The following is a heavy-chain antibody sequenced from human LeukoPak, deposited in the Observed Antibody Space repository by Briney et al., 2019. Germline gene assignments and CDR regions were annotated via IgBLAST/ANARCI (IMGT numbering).Heavy chain of an antibody. D-gene: IGHD2-2*02. J-gene: IGHJ5*02. V-gene: IGHV1-2*02. CDR1: GYTFTGYY. CDR3: ARELGYCSSTSCYIP. Sequence: ASVKVSCKASGYTFTGYYMHWVRQAPGQGLEWMGWINPNSGGTNYAQKFQGRVTMTRDTSISTAYMELSRLRSDDTAVYYCARELGYCSSTSCYIPWGQGTLVTVSS. CDR2: INPNSGGT.